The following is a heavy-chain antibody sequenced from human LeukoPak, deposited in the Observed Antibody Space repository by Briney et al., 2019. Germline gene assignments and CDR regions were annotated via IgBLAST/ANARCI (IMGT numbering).Heavy chain of an antibody. CDR1: GYIFTDYY. CDR2: INPSSGGT. V-gene: IGHV1-2*02. Sequence: EASVKVSCKASGYIFTDYYVHWVRQAPGQGLEWMGWINPSSGGTNYAQKFQGRVTMTRDTSISTAYMELSSLRSDDTAIYSCARGQTSTNCSGTHCYLLDNWGQGTLVTVSS. D-gene: IGHD2-15*01. CDR3: ARGQTSTNCSGTHCYLLDN. J-gene: IGHJ4*02.